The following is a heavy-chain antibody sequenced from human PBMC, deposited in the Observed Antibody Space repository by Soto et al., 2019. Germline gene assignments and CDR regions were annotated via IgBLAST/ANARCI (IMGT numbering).Heavy chain of an antibody. Sequence: AAGGTFVDLARRRILQTTGKGLEWVSAISGSGGSTYYADSVKGRFTISRDNSKNTLYLQMNSLRAEDTAVYFCANDRRYGGVLDAFGFCGQGT. CDR2: ISGSGGST. CDR3: ANDRRYGGVLDAFGF. D-gene: IGHD3-16*01. V-gene: IGHV3-23*01. J-gene: IGHJ4*02. CDR1: GGTFVDLA.